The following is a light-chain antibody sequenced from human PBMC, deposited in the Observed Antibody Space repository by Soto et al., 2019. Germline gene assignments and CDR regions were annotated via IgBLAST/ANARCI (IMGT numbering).Light chain of an antibody. J-gene: IGKJ4*01. CDR2: AAS. CDR3: QQYGCSPLT. CDR1: QSVIGSQ. Sequence: EIVLTQSPGTLSLSPGERATLSCRASQSVIGSQLAWYQQKPGQAPSVLIHAASRRATGIPDRFSGSESGTEFTLTISRLQPEDCAVSDCQQYGCSPLTFGGGTKLEIK. V-gene: IGKV3-20*01.